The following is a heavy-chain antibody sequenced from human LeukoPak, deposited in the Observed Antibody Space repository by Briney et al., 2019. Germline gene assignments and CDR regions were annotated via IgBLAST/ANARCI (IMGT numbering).Heavy chain of an antibody. J-gene: IGHJ4*02. V-gene: IGHV3-21*01. Sequence: GGSLRLSCEASGFTFSSYSMNWVRQAPRKGLEWVSSIISAGNYLYYADSVKGQFTVSRDNAKKSLYLQMNCRRAEDTAVYYCARGGGYCSSTSCYYFDSWGQGTLVTVSS. CDR2: IISAGNYL. CDR1: GFTFSSYS. CDR3: ARGGGYCSSTSCYYFDS. D-gene: IGHD2-2*01.